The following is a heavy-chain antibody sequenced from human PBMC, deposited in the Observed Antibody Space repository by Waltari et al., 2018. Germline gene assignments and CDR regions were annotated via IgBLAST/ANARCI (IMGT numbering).Heavy chain of an antibody. J-gene: IGHJ4*02. D-gene: IGHD6-13*01. CDR1: EFMFSNYP. CDR2: ITGSGGTK. V-gene: IGHV3-23*01. Sequence: EVQLLESGGGLVQPGGSLRLSCAASEFMFSNYPMTLVRQAPGRGLEWVATITGSGGTKYYADSVKGRFTISRDNSQNTLYLQMNSLTVDETAVYFCARGGYSSHFDYWGQGTLVTVSS. CDR3: ARGGYSSHFDY.